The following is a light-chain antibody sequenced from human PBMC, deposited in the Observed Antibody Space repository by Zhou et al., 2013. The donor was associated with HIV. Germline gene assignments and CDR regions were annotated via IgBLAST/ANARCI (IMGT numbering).Light chain of an antibody. CDR2: TAS. CDR1: QPISVY. Sequence: DIQVTQSPSSLSASVGDKVTITCRASQPISVYLHWFQQKPGKAPNLLISTASTLESGVPARFSGSGSGTDFTLSISSLQPEDFATYYCQQYKTYPLTFGPGTKVDIK. J-gene: IGKJ3*01. CDR3: QQYKTYPLT. V-gene: IGKV1-39*01.